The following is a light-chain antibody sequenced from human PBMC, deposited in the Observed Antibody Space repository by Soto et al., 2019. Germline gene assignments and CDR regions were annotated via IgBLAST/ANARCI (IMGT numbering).Light chain of an antibody. Sequence: QSALTQPASVSGSPGQSITISCTGTSSDIGGSNYVSWYQQHPGKAPKLMIYEVNKRPSGVHDRFSGSKSGNTASLTVSGLQAEDEADYYCSSYAGSSNVFGTGTKVTGL. CDR1: SSDIGGSNY. CDR3: SSYAGSSNV. J-gene: IGLJ1*01. CDR2: EVN. V-gene: IGLV2-8*01.